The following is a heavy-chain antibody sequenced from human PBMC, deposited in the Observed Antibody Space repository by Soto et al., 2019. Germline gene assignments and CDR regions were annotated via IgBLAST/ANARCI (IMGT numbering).Heavy chain of an antibody. CDR1: GFTFSSYG. D-gene: IGHD2-21*02. CDR2: IWYDGSNK. J-gene: IGHJ4*02. V-gene: IGHV3-33*01. Sequence: QVQLVESGGGVVQPGRSLRLSCAASGFTFSSYGMHWVRQAPGKGLEWVAVIWYDGSNKYYADSVKGRFTISRDNSKNTLYLQMHSLRAEDTAVYYCARACYCGGDCYFDYWGQGTLVTVSS. CDR3: ARACYCGGDCYFDY.